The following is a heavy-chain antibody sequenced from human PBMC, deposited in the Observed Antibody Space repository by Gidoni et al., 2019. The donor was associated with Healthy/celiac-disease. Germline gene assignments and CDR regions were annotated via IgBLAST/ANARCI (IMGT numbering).Heavy chain of an antibody. CDR1: GFTFSRYS. D-gene: IGHD3-22*01. J-gene: IGHJ4*02. Sequence: EVQLVESGGGLVQPGGSLRLSCAASGFTFSRYSMTWVRQAPGKGLEWVAYISSSSSTINYAEAGKGRFTISRDKAKNALYLQMNSRRDEDTAVYYCAREFDYDSSGYRDGGQGTLVTVSS. CDR3: AREFDYDSSGYRD. CDR2: ISSSSSTI. V-gene: IGHV3-48*02.